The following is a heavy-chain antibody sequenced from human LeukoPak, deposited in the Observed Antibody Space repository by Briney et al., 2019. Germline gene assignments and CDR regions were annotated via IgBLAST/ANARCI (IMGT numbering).Heavy chain of an antibody. D-gene: IGHD4-23*01. CDR2: INHSGST. CDR1: GGSFSGYY. Sequence: WETLSLTCAVYGGSFSGYYWSWIRQPPGKGLEWIGEINHSGSTNYNQSLKSRVTISVHTSKKQFSLKLSSVTAADTAVYYCARQLLRSWFDPWGQGTLVTVSS. J-gene: IGHJ5*02. CDR3: ARQLLRSWFDP. V-gene: IGHV4-34*01.